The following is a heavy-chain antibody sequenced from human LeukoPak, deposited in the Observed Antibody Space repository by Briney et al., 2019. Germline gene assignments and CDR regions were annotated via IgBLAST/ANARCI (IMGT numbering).Heavy chain of an antibody. CDR1: GYTFTIYD. CDR3: ARSPRATTGGYYYYYMDV. CDR2: MNPNSGNT. D-gene: IGHD1-26*01. Sequence: GASVKVSCKASGYTFTIYDINWVRQATGQGLEWMAWMNPNSGNTSYAQKFQGRVTITRNTSISTAYMELSSLRSEDTAVYYCARSPRATTGGYYYYYMDVWGKGTTVTVSS. J-gene: IGHJ6*03. V-gene: IGHV1-8*03.